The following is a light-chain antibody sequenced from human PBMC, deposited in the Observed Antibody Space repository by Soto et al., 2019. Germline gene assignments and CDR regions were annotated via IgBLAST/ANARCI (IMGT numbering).Light chain of an antibody. CDR2: GNS. CDR3: LSYDSSLSGSRV. V-gene: IGLV1-40*01. J-gene: IGLJ2*01. Sequence: QSVLTQPPSVSGAPGQRVTISCTGSSSNIGAGYDVHWYQQLPGTAPKLLIYGNSNRPSGVPDRFSGSKSGTSASLAITGLQAEDDADYYCLSYDSSLSGSRVFGGGTKVTVL. CDR1: SSNIGAGYD.